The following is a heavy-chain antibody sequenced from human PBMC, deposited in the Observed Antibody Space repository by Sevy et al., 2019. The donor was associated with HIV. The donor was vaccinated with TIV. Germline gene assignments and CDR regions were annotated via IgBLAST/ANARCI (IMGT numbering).Heavy chain of an antibody. CDR3: TKEGEGYNYDSSGPFGL. CDR1: GFTFSNYA. J-gene: IGHJ1*01. CDR2: ISGSAYYT. Sequence: GGSLRLSCAASGFTFSNYAMSWVRQAPGKGLEWVSGISGSAYYTYYADSVKGRFTISRDNSKNALYLQMNSLRAEDTAVYYCTKEGEGYNYDSSGPFGLWGQGTLVTVSS. V-gene: IGHV3-23*01. D-gene: IGHD3-22*01.